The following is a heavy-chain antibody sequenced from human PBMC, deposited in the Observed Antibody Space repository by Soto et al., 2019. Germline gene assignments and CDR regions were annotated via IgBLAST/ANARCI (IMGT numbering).Heavy chain of an antibody. Sequence: QVQLQESGPGLVKPSETLSLTCTVSGGSISNYYWSWIRQFPGEGLVFIGYMYYGGSITAYNPTLKSRVTISVDQSKNQVSLRLTSVTAADTAVYYCARVPTEGVGGMDVWGRGTTVTV. CDR3: ARVPTEGVGGMDV. J-gene: IGHJ6*02. CDR1: GGSISNYY. V-gene: IGHV4-59*01. D-gene: IGHD3-16*01. CDR2: MYYGGSIT.